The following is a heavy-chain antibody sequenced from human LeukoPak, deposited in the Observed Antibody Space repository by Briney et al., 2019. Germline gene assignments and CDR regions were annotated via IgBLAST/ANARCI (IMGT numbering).Heavy chain of an antibody. CDR2: IYYSGST. Sequence: PSETLSLTCTVSGGSISSSSYYWGWIRQPPGKELEWIGSIYYSGSTYYNPSFKSRVTISVDTSKNQFSLKLSSVTAADTAVYYCARDRSSSGWEPFDPWGQGILVTVSS. V-gene: IGHV4-39*07. CDR3: ARDRSSSGWEPFDP. D-gene: IGHD3-22*01. CDR1: GGSISSSSYY. J-gene: IGHJ5*02.